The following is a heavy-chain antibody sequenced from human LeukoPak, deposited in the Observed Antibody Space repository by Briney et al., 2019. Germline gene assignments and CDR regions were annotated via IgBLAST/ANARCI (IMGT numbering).Heavy chain of an antibody. Sequence: PGGSLRLSCAASGFTFSSYAMSWVRQAPGKGLEWVSAISGSGGSTYYADSVKGRFTISRDNSKNTLYLQMNSLRAEDTAVYYCATTPLLRFGGDSTYFDYWGQGTLVTVSS. CDR2: ISGSGGST. V-gene: IGHV3-23*01. J-gene: IGHJ4*02. CDR1: GFTFSSYA. D-gene: IGHD3-10*01. CDR3: ATTPLLRFGGDSTYFDY.